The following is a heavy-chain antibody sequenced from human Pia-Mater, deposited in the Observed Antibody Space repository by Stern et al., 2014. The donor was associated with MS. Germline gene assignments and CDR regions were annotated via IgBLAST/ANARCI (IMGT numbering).Heavy chain of an antibody. Sequence: EVQLVESGGGLAQPGGSLRLSCVVSGFSFRDYWMSWVRQAPGKGLEWVANIKQDGSEIYYADAVKGRFTISRDNAKKSIFLQMRNLRVEDTAVYYCARDWGISSGSDAFDLWGQGTMVTVYS. J-gene: IGHJ3*01. CDR1: GFSFRDYW. CDR3: ARDWGISSGSDAFDL. CDR2: IKQDGSEI. V-gene: IGHV3-7*01. D-gene: IGHD7-27*01.